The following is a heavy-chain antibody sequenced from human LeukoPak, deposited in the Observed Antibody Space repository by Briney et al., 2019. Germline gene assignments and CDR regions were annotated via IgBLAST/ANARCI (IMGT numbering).Heavy chain of an antibody. CDR3: ASMLPGGWWYFDY. CDR2: ISAYNGNT. CDR1: GYTFTSYG. V-gene: IGHV1-18*04. Sequence: GASVKVSCKASGYTFTSYGISWVRQAPGQGLEWMGWISAYNGNTNYAQKLQGRVTMTTDTSTSTAYVELRSLRSDDTAVYYCASMLPGGWWYFDYWGQGTLVTVSS. D-gene: IGHD2-8*02. J-gene: IGHJ4*02.